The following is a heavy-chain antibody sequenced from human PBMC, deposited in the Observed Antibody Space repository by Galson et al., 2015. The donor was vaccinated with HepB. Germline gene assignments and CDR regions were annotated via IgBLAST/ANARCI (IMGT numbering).Heavy chain of an antibody. Sequence: SVKVSCKAAGYTFTGYYIHWVRHAPGQGLEWMGRINPDTGGTNYAQKFQGRVPVNRVTSISTAYMELRRLNSDDTAVYYCTRARLRADILNARGFWFDPWGQGTLVTVSS. J-gene: IGHJ5*02. CDR1: GYTFTGYY. V-gene: IGHV1-2*06. CDR3: TRARLRADILNARGFWFDP. CDR2: INPDTGGT. D-gene: IGHD3-9*01.